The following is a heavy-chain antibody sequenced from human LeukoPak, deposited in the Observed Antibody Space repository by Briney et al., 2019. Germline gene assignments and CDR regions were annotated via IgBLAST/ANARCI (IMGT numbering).Heavy chain of an antibody. J-gene: IGHJ6*02. D-gene: IGHD6-13*01. V-gene: IGHV1-18*01. CDR1: GYTFTSYG. CDR2: ISAYNGNT. CDR3: ARVGSSWAIYYYGMDV. Sequence: ASVKVSCKASGYTFTSYGISWVRQAPGQGLEWMGWISAYNGNTNYAQKLQGRVTMTTDTSTSTAYMELSRLRSDDTAVYYCARVGSSWAIYYYGMDVWGQGTTVTVSS.